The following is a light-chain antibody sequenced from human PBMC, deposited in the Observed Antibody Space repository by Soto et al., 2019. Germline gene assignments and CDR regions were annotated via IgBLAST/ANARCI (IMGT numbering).Light chain of an antibody. Sequence: QPVLTQPPSVSGAPGQRVTISCTGSSSNIGAGSEVHWYQQLPGTAPKLLIFANTRRPSGVPDRFSGSKSVTSASLAITGLQADDEADYYCQSYDNSLRAEVFGGGTKLTVL. CDR1: SSNIGAGSE. V-gene: IGLV1-40*01. CDR3: QSYDNSLRAEV. J-gene: IGLJ2*01. CDR2: ANT.